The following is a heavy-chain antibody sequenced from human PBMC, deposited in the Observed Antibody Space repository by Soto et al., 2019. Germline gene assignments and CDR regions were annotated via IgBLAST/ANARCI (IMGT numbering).Heavy chain of an antibody. CDR2: TNTGGTT. D-gene: IGHD1-26*01. CDR1: GFTVNSNY. CDR3: AKGDGFILAV. V-gene: IGHV3-53*02. J-gene: IGHJ6*02. Sequence: EVQVLATGGGWIQPGGSLRLSCAASGFTVNSNYMSWVRQAPGEGLQWVSITNTGGTTYYADSVKGRFTVARDNSKNTLYLQMNSLRAEDTAVYYCAKGDGFILAVWGQGTKVSVSS.